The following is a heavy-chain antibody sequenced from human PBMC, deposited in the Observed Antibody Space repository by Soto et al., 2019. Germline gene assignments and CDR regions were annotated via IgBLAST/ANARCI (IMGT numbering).Heavy chain of an antibody. D-gene: IGHD2-8*02. CDR3: AGDYTGRGYFDH. Sequence: SVKVSFKASGYTFINYGISWVRQAPGQGLEWLGWINTYSDRTNYAQEFQGRVSMTTEKSTSTVYMELRSLRSGDTALYYCAGDYTGRGYFDHWGQGSLVTVSS. J-gene: IGHJ4*02. CDR2: INTYSDRT. V-gene: IGHV1-18*04. CDR1: GYTFINYG.